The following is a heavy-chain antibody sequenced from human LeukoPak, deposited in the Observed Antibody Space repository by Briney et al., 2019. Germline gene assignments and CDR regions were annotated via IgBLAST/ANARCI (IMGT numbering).Heavy chain of an antibody. Sequence: ASVKVSCKASGYTFTGYYMHWVRQAPGQGLEWMGWINPNSGGTNYAQKFQGRVTMTRDTSISTAYMELSRLRSDDTAVYYCASIFCTGGSCYDRGGDYWGQGTLVTVSS. CDR1: GYTFTGYY. J-gene: IGHJ4*02. CDR3: ASIFCTGGSCYDRGGDY. D-gene: IGHD2-15*01. CDR2: INPNSGGT. V-gene: IGHV1-2*02.